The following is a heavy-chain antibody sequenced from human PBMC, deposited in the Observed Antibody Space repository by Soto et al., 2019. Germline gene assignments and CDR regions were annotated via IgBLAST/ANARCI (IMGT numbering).Heavy chain of an antibody. V-gene: IGHV4-59*08. CDR1: CGSRISYY. CDR3: ARRIVATDTFDY. J-gene: IGHJ4*02. Sequence: SETMSLTCTVSCGSRISYYWSWIRQPPGRGLEWIGFIYYAGSTKYNPSLNSRVTISVDTSKNQFSLTVTSVTAADTAVYYCARRIVATDTFDYWGQGTLVTVSS. CDR2: IYYAGST. D-gene: IGHD5-12*01.